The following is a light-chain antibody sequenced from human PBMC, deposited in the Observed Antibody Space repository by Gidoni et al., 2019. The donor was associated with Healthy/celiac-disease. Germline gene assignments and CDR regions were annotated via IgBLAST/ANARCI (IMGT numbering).Light chain of an antibody. Sequence: QSVLTQPPSVSGAPGQRVTISCTGSSSNIGAGYDVHWYQQLPGTAPKLLIYGNSNRPSGVPDRFSGSKSGTSASLAITGLQAEDEADYYSQSYDSSLSEGVFGGGTKLTVL. CDR3: QSYDSSLSEGV. J-gene: IGLJ2*01. V-gene: IGLV1-40*01. CDR2: GNS. CDR1: SSNIGAGYD.